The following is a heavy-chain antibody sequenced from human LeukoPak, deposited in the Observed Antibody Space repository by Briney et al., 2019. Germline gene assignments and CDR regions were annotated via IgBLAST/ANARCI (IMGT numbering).Heavy chain of an antibody. Sequence: SETLSLTCAVYGGSFSGYYWSWIRQPPGKGLEWIGEINHSGSTNYNPSLKRRVTISVDTSKNQFSLKLSSVTAADTAVYYCARGHRDGYKFARGYYYYYMDVWGKGTTVTVSS. CDR2: INHSGST. J-gene: IGHJ6*03. V-gene: IGHV4-34*01. D-gene: IGHD5-24*01. CDR1: GGSFSGYY. CDR3: ARGHRDGYKFARGYYYYYMDV.